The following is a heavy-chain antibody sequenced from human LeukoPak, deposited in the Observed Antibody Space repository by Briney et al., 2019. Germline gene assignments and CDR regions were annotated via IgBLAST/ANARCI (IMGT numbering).Heavy chain of an antibody. CDR1: GYTFTSYG. CDR3: ARVSPDGYFDY. D-gene: IGHD2/OR15-2a*01. Sequence: ASVKVSCKASGYTFTSYGISWVRQAPGQGLEWMGRIIPILGIANYAQKFQGRVTITADKSTSTAYMELSSLRSEDTAVYYCARVSPDGYFDYWGQGALVTVSS. CDR2: IIPILGIA. V-gene: IGHV1-69*04. J-gene: IGHJ4*02.